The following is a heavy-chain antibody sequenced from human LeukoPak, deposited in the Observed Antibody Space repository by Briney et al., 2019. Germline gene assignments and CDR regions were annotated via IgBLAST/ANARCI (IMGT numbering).Heavy chain of an antibody. D-gene: IGHD3-3*01. CDR2: IYHSGST. Sequence: SETLSLTCAVSGYSISSGYYWGWIRQPPGKGLEWIGSIYHSGSTYYNPSLKSRVTISVDTSKNQFSLKLSSVTAADTAVYYCARHAGNYDFWSGYSYCFDPWGQGTLVTVSS. CDR1: GYSISSGYY. CDR3: ARHAGNYDFWSGYSYCFDP. J-gene: IGHJ5*02. V-gene: IGHV4-38-2*01.